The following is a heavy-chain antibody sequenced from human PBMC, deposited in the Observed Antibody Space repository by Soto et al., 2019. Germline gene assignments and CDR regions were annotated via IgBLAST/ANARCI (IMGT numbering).Heavy chain of an antibody. Sequence: TLSLTCDVSGASITTYYWSWIRQAPGKGLEWIGNVYHTGSTDYNSSLRSRVTISVDTSKNQFSLNMNSVTAADTAVYYCARRLFGSGWTLDSWGQGALVTVSS. D-gene: IGHD6-19*01. CDR1: GASITTYY. CDR3: ARRLFGSGWTLDS. J-gene: IGHJ4*02. CDR2: VYHTGST. V-gene: IGHV4-59*13.